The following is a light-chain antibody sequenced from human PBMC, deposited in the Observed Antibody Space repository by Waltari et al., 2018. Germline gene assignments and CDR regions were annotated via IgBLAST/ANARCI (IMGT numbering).Light chain of an antibody. Sequence: EIVLTQSPGTLSLSPGARATLSCRASQSVSRYLAWYQQKPGQAPRLLIYAASTRATGIPDRFSGSGSGTDFSLTISRLEPEDFAVYFCQHHVRLPATFGQGTKVEIK. V-gene: IGKV3-20*01. CDR1: QSVSRY. J-gene: IGKJ1*01. CDR2: AAS. CDR3: QHHVRLPAT.